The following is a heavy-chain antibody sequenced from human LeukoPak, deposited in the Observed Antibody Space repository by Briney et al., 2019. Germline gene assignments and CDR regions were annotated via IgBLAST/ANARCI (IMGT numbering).Heavy chain of an antibody. Sequence: SETLSLTCTVSGGSISDYYRGWIRQPPGKGLEWIGYFYNSGSSTYNPSLKSRVTISVDTSKEQFSLKVNSVTAADTAVYYCTRGAGWLIDYRGQGILVTVSS. CDR1: GGSISDYY. CDR3: TRGAGWLIDY. CDR2: FYNSGSS. V-gene: IGHV4-59*01. J-gene: IGHJ4*02. D-gene: IGHD3-16*01.